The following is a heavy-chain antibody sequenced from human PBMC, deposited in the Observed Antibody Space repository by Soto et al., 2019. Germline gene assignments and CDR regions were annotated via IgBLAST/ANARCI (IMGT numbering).Heavy chain of an antibody. V-gene: IGHV4-34*01. CDR3: ARGLTYCSSTTCAETRFDP. D-gene: IGHD2-2*01. J-gene: IGHJ5*02. Sequence: SETLSLTCAVYAGSSSDNYSSWIRQPPGKGLEWIGEINHSGTTNYNPSLKSRVTISVDTSKNQFSLKLSSVTAADTAVYYCARGLTYCSSTTCAETRFDPWGQGTLVTV. CDR1: AGSSSDNY. CDR2: INHSGTT.